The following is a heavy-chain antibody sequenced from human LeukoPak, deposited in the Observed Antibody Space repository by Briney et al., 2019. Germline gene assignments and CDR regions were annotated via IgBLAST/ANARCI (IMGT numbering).Heavy chain of an antibody. Sequence: PGRSLRLSCTASGLTFGDHAMSWVRQAPGKGLEWVGFTRSKAYGGTTEYAASVKGRSTISREDSKSIAYLQMNSLKTEDTAVYYCSRGPIHLWLHNGMDVWGQGTTVIVSS. CDR1: GLTFGDHA. CDR3: SRGPIHLWLHNGMDV. J-gene: IGHJ6*02. CDR2: TRSKAYGGTT. V-gene: IGHV3-49*04. D-gene: IGHD5-18*01.